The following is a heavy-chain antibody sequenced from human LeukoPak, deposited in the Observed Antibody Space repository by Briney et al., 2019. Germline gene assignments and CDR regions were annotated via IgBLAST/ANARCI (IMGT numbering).Heavy chain of an antibody. CDR1: GFTFSTYE. CDR2: ISSIGSTR. CDR3: TRDRYSSGPVGAFDI. V-gene: IGHV3-48*03. Sequence: GGSLRLSCAASGFTFSTYEMNWVRQAPGKGLEWISYISSIGSTRYYADSVMGRFTISRDHAENSLFLQMNSLKVDDTAVYYCTRDRYSSGPVGAFDIWGQGTMLTVSS. J-gene: IGHJ3*02. D-gene: IGHD6-25*01.